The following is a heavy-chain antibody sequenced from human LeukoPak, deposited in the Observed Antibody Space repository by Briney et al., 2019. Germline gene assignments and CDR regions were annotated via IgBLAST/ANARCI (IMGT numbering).Heavy chain of an antibody. D-gene: IGHD6-19*01. Sequence: RQPPGXXXEWIGSIYYSGSTYYNPSLKSRVTISVDTSKNQSSLKLSSVTAADTAVYYCARGADSSGFGWGQGTLVTVSS. CDR2: IYYSGST. CDR3: ARGADSSGFG. V-gene: IGHV4-39*01. J-gene: IGHJ4*02.